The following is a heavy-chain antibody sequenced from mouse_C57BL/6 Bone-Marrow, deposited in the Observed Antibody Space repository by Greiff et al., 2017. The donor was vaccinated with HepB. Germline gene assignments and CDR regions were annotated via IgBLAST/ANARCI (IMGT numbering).Heavy chain of an antibody. CDR2: ISDGGSYT. CDR1: GFTFSSYA. CDR3: ARDRGYYGSSFYWYFDV. D-gene: IGHD1-1*01. V-gene: IGHV5-4*01. J-gene: IGHJ1*03. Sequence: EVMLVESGGGLVKPGGSLKLSCAASGFTFSSYAMSWVRQTPEKRLEWVATISDGGSYTYYPDNVKGRFTISRDNAKNNLYLQMSHLKSEDTAMYYCARDRGYYGSSFYWYFDVGGTGTTVTVSS.